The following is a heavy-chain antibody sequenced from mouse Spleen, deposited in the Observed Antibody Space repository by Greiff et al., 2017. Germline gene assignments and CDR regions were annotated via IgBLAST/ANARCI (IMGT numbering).Heavy chain of an antibody. V-gene: IGHV5-16*01. CDR1: GFTFSDYY. J-gene: IGHJ4*01. Sequence: EVQLVESEGGLVQPGSSMKLSCTASGFTFSDYYMAWVRQVPEKGLEWVANINYDGSSTYYLDSLKSRFIISRDNAKNILYLQMSSLKSEDTATYYCARALIRYYAMDYWGQGTSVTVSS. D-gene: IGHD1-1*01. CDR3: ARALIRYYAMDY. CDR2: INYDGSST.